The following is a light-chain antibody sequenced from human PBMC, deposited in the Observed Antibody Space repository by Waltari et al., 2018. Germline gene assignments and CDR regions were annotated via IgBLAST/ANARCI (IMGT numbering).Light chain of an antibody. J-gene: IGKJ1*01. CDR2: DAS. CDR1: NNSINF. Sequence: IVLTQSPATLSLSPEARSTLSCSASNNSINFLAWYQQKPGQAPRLLIFDASKRATGIPARFSGSGSGTDFTLTISSLEPEDFAVYYCHQSRNWPGTFGQGTKVEIK. V-gene: IGKV3-11*01. CDR3: HQSRNWPGT.